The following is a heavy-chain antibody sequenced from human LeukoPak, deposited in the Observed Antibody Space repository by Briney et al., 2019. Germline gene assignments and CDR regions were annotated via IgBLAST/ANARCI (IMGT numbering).Heavy chain of an antibody. J-gene: IGHJ6*03. CDR3: ARGPGITMIAPYYYYMDV. D-gene: IGHD3-22*01. CDR1: GGSISSSSYY. CDR2: IYYSGST. Sequence: SETLSLTCTVSGGSISSSSYYWGWIRQPPGKGLEWIGSIYYSGSTYYNPSLKSRVTISVDTSKNQFSLKLSSVTAADTAVYYCARGPGITMIAPYYYYMDVWGKGTTVTISS. V-gene: IGHV4-39*01.